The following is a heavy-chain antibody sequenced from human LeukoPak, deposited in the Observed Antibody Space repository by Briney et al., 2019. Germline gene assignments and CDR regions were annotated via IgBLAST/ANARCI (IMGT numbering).Heavy chain of an antibody. CDR1: GFSFRGYE. V-gene: IGHV3-48*03. CDR2: ISSSGSTI. CDR3: ARDLNVGSDGMDV. D-gene: IGHD1-26*01. J-gene: IGHJ6*04. Sequence: GGSLRLSCAASGFSFRGYEMNWVRQAPGKGLEWVSYISSSGSTIYYADSVKGRFTISRDNAKNSLYLQMNSLRAEDTAVYYCARDLNVGSDGMDVWGKGTTVTVSS.